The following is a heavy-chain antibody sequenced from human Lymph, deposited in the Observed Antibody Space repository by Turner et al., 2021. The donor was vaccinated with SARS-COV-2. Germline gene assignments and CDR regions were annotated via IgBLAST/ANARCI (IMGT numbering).Heavy chain of an antibody. CDR3: ARREWGGSLGHIDY. D-gene: IGHD3-3*01. J-gene: IGHJ4*02. Sequence: EVQLVQSGAAVRKTGESLKVSCKGSGYTFTSYWIGWVRQMPGRGLEWMGIIYPGDSDTRYSPSFQGQVTISADKSISTAYLQWSSLKASDTAMYYCARREWGGSLGHIDYWGQGTLVTVSS. CDR1: GYTFTSYW. CDR2: IYPGDSDT. V-gene: IGHV5-51*01.